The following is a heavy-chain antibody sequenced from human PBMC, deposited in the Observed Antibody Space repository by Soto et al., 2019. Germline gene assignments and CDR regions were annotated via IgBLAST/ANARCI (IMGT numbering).Heavy chain of an antibody. V-gene: IGHV4-4*02. D-gene: IGHD5-18*01. Sequence: SETLSLTCAVSGGSISSSNWWSWVRQPPGKGLEWIGEIYHSGSTNYNPSLKSRVTISVDKSKNEFSLKVRSVTAADTAVYLCARNGVGYGFDIWGLGTMVTVS. CDR3: ARNGVGYGFDI. CDR1: GGSISSSNW. CDR2: IYHSGST. J-gene: IGHJ3*02.